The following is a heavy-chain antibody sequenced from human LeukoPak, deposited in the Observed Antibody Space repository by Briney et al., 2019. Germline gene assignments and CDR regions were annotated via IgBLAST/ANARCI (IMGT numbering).Heavy chain of an antibody. V-gene: IGHV3-48*02. CDR2: ISSSSSTI. CDR1: GFTFSSYS. CDR3: ARDRGSSLTNWFDP. Sequence: GGSLRLSCAASGFTFSSYSMNGVRQAPGKGLEWVSYISSSSSTIYYADSVKGRFTISRDNAKNSLYLQMNSLRDEDTAVYYCARDRGSSLTNWFDPWGQGTLVTVSS. D-gene: IGHD6-6*01. J-gene: IGHJ5*02.